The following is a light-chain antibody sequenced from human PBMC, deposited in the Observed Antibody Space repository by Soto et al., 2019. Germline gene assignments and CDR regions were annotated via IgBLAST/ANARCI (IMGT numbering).Light chain of an antibody. CDR3: QSYDSTLCARYV. CDR1: SSNIGANYD. Sequence: QSVLTQPPSVSGAPGQRVTISCTGSSSNIGANYDVHWYQHRPGTAPKLLIFGNTNRPSGVPDRFSGSKSGTSASLAITGLQAEDEGDYYCQSYDSTLCARYVFGTGTKVTVL. J-gene: IGLJ1*01. CDR2: GNT. V-gene: IGLV1-40*01.